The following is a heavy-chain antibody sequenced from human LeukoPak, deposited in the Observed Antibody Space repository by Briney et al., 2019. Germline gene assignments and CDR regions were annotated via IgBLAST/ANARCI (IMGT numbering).Heavy chain of an antibody. CDR2: IRYDGSNK. D-gene: IGHD3-10*01. V-gene: IGHV3-30*02. CDR1: GFTFSSYG. CDR3: ARDVMVRNWFDP. J-gene: IGHJ5*02. Sequence: GGSLRLSCAASGFTFSSYGMHWVRQAPGKGLEWVAFIRYDGSNKYYADSVKGRFTISRDNAKNSLYLQMNSLRAEDTAVYYCARDVMVRNWFDPWGQGTLVTVS.